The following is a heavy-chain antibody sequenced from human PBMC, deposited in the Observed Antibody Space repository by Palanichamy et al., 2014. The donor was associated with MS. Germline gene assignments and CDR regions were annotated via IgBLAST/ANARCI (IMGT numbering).Heavy chain of an antibody. D-gene: IGHD2-15*01. CDR1: GFTFSSYA. CDR2: ISGGGVST. CDR3: AKVSGRYCSGGTCYFIY. J-gene: IGHJ4*02. V-gene: IGHV3-23*01. Sequence: EVQLLEVWGRALVQPGGPVRLSCAASGFTFSSYAMSWVRQAPGKGLQWVSAISGGGVSTYYADSVKGRFTISRDNSKNTLYLQMNSLRAEDTAVYYCAKVSGRYCSGGTCYFIYWGQGTPVTVSS.